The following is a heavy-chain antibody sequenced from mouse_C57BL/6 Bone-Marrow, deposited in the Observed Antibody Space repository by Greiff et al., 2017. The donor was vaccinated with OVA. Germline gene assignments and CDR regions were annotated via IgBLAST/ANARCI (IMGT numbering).Heavy chain of an antibody. Sequence: VKLQQSGAELARPGASVKLSCKASGYTFTSYGISWVKQRTGQGLEWIGEIYPRSGSTYYNEKFKGKATLTADKSSSTAYMELRSLTSEDSAVYFCARNQSGAWFAYWGQGTLVTVSA. CDR3: ARNQSGAWFAY. J-gene: IGHJ3*01. CDR2: IYPRSGST. V-gene: IGHV1-81*01. CDR1: GYTFTSYG.